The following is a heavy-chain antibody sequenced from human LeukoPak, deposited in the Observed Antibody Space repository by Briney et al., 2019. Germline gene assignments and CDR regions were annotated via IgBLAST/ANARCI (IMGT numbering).Heavy chain of an antibody. J-gene: IGHJ4*02. D-gene: IGHD3-10*01. CDR1: GFTFSSYG. CDR3: ASFSATRGFDY. V-gene: IGHV3-30*03. CDR2: ISYDGSNK. Sequence: GGSLRLSCAASGFTFSSYGMHWVRQAPGKGLEWVAVISYDGSNKYYADSVKGRFTISRDNSKNTLYLQMNSLRAEDTAVYYCASFSATRGFDYWGQGTLVTVSS.